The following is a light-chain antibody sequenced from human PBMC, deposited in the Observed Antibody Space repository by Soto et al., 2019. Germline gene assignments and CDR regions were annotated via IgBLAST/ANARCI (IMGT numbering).Light chain of an antibody. V-gene: IGLV2-8*01. J-gene: IGLJ2*01. CDR1: SSDVGGYNY. CDR3: SSYACSNNLVV. Sequence: QSALTQPPSASGSPGQSANISCTGTSSDVGGYNYVSWYQQHPGKAPKLMIYEVSKRPSWVPDRFSGSKSGNTASLTVSGLQAEDEADYYCSSYACSNNLVVFGGGTKLTVL. CDR2: EVS.